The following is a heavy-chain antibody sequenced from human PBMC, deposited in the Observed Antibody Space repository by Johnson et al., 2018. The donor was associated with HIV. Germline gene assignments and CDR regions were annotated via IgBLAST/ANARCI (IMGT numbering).Heavy chain of an antibody. V-gene: IGHV3-11*04. CDR3: ARSYSTDALDV. J-gene: IGHJ3*01. Sequence: QVQLVESGGGLVKPGGSLRLSCAASGFTFSDYYMRWIRQAPGKGLEWVSYISSTGSTKYYADSVKGRFTISRDNSKNTLYLQMNSLRGEDTAVYYCARSYSTDALDVWGQGTMVTVSS. D-gene: IGHD3-10*01. CDR1: GFTFSDYY. CDR2: ISSTGSTK.